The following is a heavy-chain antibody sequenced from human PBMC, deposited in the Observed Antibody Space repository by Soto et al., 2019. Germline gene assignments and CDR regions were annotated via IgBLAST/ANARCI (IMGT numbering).Heavy chain of an antibody. CDR1: GGSISSSSDY. CDR3: ASPKIASYNWFDP. Sequence: PSEALSLTCTVSGGSISSSSDYWGWFRQPPGKGLEWIGSIYYSGSTYYNPSLKSRVTISVDTSKNQFSLKLSSVTAADTAVYYCASPKIASYNWFDPWGQGTLVTVSS. CDR2: IYYSGST. D-gene: IGHD3-3*02. J-gene: IGHJ5*02. V-gene: IGHV4-39*01.